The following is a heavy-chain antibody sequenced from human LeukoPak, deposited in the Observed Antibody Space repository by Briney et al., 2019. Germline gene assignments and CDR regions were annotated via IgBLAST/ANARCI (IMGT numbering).Heavy chain of an antibody. Sequence: PGGSLRLSCAASGFTFSSYGMHWVRQAPGKGLEWVAVIWYDGSNKYYADSVKGRFTISRDNSKNTLYLQMNSLRAEDTAVYYCARGLEVVGATTFDYWGQGTLVTASS. CDR1: GFTFSSYG. V-gene: IGHV3-33*01. CDR3: ARGLEVVGATTFDY. CDR2: IWYDGSNK. J-gene: IGHJ4*02. D-gene: IGHD1-26*01.